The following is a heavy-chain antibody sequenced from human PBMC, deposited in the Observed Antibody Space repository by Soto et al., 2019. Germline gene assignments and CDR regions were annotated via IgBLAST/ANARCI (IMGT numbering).Heavy chain of an antibody. V-gene: IGHV1-3*01. CDR2: INPGSGYT. Sequence: ASVKVSCKASGYTFTNDGVHWVRQAPGQRLEWMGWINPGSGYTKYSQKVQGRVTITRDTSASTAYMELSSLRSEDTAVYYCSSRVAGLTFFYYYGQDVWGQGTMVTVSS. J-gene: IGHJ6*02. CDR1: GYTFTNDG. D-gene: IGHD3-3*02. CDR3: SSRVAGLTFFYYYGQDV.